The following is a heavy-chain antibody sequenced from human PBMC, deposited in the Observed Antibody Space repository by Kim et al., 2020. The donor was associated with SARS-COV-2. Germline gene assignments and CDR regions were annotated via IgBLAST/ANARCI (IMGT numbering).Heavy chain of an antibody. CDR1: GGSISSSSYY. CDR2: IYYSGST. J-gene: IGHJ6*02. Sequence: SETLSLTCTVSGGSISSSSYYWGWIRQPPGKGLEWIGSIYYSGSTYYNPSLKSRVTISVDTSKNQFSLKLSSVTAADTAVYYCARDCSSTSCYGWYYYYYYGMDVWGQGTTVTVSS. CDR3: ARDCSSTSCYGWYYYYYYGMDV. D-gene: IGHD2-2*01. V-gene: IGHV4-39*01.